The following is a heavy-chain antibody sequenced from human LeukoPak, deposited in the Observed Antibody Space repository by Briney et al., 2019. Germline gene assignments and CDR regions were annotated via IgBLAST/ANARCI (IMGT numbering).Heavy chain of an antibody. V-gene: IGHV3-21*01. CDR2: ISSSSSYI. J-gene: IGHJ5*02. CDR1: GFTFSSYS. D-gene: IGHD3-10*01. Sequence: GGSLRLSCAASGFTFSSYSMNWVRQAPGKGLEWVSSISSSSSYIYYADSVKGRFTISRDNAKNSLYLQMNSLRAEDTAVYYWARAGITMVRGVIIRKGNWFDPWGQGTLVTVSS. CDR3: ARAGITMVRGVIIRKGNWFDP.